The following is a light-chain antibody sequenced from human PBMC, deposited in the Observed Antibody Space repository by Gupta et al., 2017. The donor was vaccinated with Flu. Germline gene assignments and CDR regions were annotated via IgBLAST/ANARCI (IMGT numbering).Light chain of an antibody. CDR3: RQALQTPQT. V-gene: IGKV2-28*01. CDR2: LGS. CDR1: QSLLHSNGYNY. Sequence: DIVMTQSPLSLPVSPGEPASISCRSSQSLLHSNGYNYLDWYLQKPGQSPQLLIYLGSSRASGVPDRFSGSGSGTDFTLRISRVEAEDVGVYYCRQALQTPQTFGQGTKLEIK. J-gene: IGKJ2*01.